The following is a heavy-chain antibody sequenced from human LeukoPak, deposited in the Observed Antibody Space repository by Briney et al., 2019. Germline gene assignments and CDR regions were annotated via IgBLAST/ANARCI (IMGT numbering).Heavy chain of an antibody. V-gene: IGHV3-30-3*01. CDR2: ISYDGSNK. D-gene: IGHD2-21*02. CDR1: GFTFSDYA. Sequence: PGRSLRLSCAASGFTFSDYAIHWVRQAPGKGLEWVAVISYDGSNKYYADSVKGRFTISRDNSKNTLYLQMNSLRAEDTAVYYCARAPICGGDCYNIGVDYWGQGTLVTVSS. J-gene: IGHJ4*02. CDR3: ARAPICGGDCYNIGVDY.